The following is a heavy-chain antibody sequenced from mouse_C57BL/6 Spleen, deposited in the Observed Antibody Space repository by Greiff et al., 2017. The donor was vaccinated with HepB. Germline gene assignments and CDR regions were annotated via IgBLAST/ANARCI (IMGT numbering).Heavy chain of an antibody. Sequence: EVKVVESGEGLVKPGGSLKLSCAASGFTFSSYAMSWVRQTPEKRLEWVAYISSGGDYIYYADTVKGRFTISRDNARNTLYLQMSSLKSEDTAMYYCTRDWGVRRGFAYWGQGTLVTVSA. CDR3: TRDWGVRRGFAY. J-gene: IGHJ3*01. D-gene: IGHD2-14*01. CDR1: GFTFSSYA. V-gene: IGHV5-9-1*02. CDR2: ISSGGDYI.